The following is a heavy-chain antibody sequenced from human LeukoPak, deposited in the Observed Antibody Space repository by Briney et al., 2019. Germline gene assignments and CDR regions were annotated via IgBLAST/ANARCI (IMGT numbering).Heavy chain of an antibody. CDR1: GGSISSSSHY. D-gene: IGHD2-15*01. CDR3: ARRYCSGGHCYYFDS. CDR2: IYYSGST. Sequence: PSETHSLTCTVSGGSISSSSHYWGWIRQAPGMGLEWIGIIYYSGSTYYNPSLNSRVTVSLDTSKNQFSLTVTSVTAADTAVYYCARRYCSGGHCYYFDSWGQGNLVFVSS. V-gene: IGHV4-39*01. J-gene: IGHJ4*02.